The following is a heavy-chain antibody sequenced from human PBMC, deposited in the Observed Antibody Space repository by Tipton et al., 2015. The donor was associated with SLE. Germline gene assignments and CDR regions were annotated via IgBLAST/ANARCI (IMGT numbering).Heavy chain of an antibody. CDR2: ISSTGST. Sequence: TLSLTCTVSGGSVRRGTYSWSWIRQPAGKGLQWLGRISSTGSTSYNPSLNGRVTLSLDTSNNQFSLRLTSVTAADSAVYYCAREVYGRFPIWGQGALVTVSS. J-gene: IGHJ4*02. V-gene: IGHV4-61*10. CDR3: AREVYGRFPI. D-gene: IGHD3-10*01. CDR1: GGSVRRGTYS.